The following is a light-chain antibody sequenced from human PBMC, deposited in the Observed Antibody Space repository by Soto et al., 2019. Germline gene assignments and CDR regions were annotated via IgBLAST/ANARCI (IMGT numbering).Light chain of an antibody. CDR2: KAS. CDR1: QSISSW. J-gene: IGKJ1*01. CDR3: QQYNSYWT. Sequence: DIQMTQSPSTLSTSVGDRVSITCRASQSISSWLAWYQQKPGIAPQLLIYKASSLESGVPSRFSGSGSGTEFTLTLSSLHPDDFATYYCQQYNSYWTFGQGTKVDIK. V-gene: IGKV1-5*03.